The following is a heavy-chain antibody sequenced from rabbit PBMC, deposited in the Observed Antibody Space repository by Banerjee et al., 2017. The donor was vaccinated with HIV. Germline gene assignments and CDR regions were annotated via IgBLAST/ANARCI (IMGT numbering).Heavy chain of an antibody. D-gene: IGHD8-1*01. V-gene: IGHV1S45*01. CDR1: GFSFSNKYV. CDR3: ARGHAGSSWGLDL. J-gene: IGHJ6*01. Sequence: QEQLVESGGGLVKPEGSLTLTCTASGFSFSNKYVMCWVRQAPGKGLEWIACINTNSGNAVYASWAKGRFTISKTSSTTVTLQMTSLTAADTATYFCARGHAGSSWGLDLWGPGTLVTVS. CDR2: INTNSGNA.